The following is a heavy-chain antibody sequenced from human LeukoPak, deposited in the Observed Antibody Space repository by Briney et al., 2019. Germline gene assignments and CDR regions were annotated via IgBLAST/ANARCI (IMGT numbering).Heavy chain of an antibody. V-gene: IGHV3-48*03. D-gene: IGHD3-22*01. Sequence: GGSLRLSCAASGFTFSSYEMNWVRQAPGKGLEWVSYVSSSGDTIYYADSVKGRFTISRDNAKNSLYLQMNSLRAEDTAVYYCARDRGRYDSSGYYYEGYFDFWGQGTLVTVSS. CDR1: GFTFSSYE. CDR2: VSSSGDTI. J-gene: IGHJ4*02. CDR3: ARDRGRYDSSGYYYEGYFDF.